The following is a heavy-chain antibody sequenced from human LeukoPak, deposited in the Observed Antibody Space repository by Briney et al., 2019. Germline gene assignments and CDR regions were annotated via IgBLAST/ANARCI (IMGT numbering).Heavy chain of an antibody. CDR1: GGSISSGSNY. V-gene: IGHV4-61*02. Sequence: SETLSLTCTVSGGSISSGSNYWSWIRQPAGKGLEWIGRIYTSGSTNYNPSPKSRVTISVDTSKNQFSLKLSSVTAADTAVYYCARGFWSGYDYWGQGTLVTVSS. CDR2: IYTSGST. J-gene: IGHJ4*02. CDR3: ARGFWSGYDY. D-gene: IGHD3-3*01.